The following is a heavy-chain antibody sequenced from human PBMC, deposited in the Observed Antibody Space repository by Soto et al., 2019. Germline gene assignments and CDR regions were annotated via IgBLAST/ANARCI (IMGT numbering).Heavy chain of an antibody. CDR2: IWNDGSDK. CDR1: GFSFSSHG. J-gene: IGHJ4*02. V-gene: IGHV3-33*01. CDR3: ARSCPTGAACSIADY. Sequence: QVQLVASGGGVVQPGGSLRVSCAASGFSFSSHGMHWVRQAPGKGLEWVAIIWNDGSDKRYADSVKGRFTISRDNSKNTLYLQMNSLRDEDTAVYYCARSCPTGAACSIADYWGQGTLVSVSS. D-gene: IGHD2-8*02.